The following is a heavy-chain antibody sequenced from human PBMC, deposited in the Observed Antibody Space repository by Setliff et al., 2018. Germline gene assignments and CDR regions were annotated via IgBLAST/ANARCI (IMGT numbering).Heavy chain of an antibody. CDR1: GFSLSNARMG. V-gene: IGHV2-26*01. D-gene: IGHD3-22*01. CDR3: ARYYYDSSAYYPFLY. J-gene: IGHJ4*02. CDR2: IFSNDEK. Sequence: SGPTLVNPTETLTLTCTVSGFSLSNARMGVSWIRQPPGKTQEWLAHIFSNDEKSYSTSLESRLTISKDTSKNQVVLTMTNMDPADTATYYCARYYYDSSAYYPFLYWGQGMLVTVSS.